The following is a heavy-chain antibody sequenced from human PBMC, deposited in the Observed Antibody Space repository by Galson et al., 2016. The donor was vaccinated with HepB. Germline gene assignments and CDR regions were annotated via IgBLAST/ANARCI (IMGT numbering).Heavy chain of an antibody. D-gene: IGHD3-9*01. V-gene: IGHV3-48*02. Sequence: SLRLSCAASGFTFSSYGMHWVRQAPGKGLEWVSFLSTSSSTIYYSDSVKGRFTVSRDNGKNSLYLQMNSLRDEDTAVYYCARGLLYFDWFQLEGYGMDVWGQGTTVTVSS. J-gene: IGHJ6*02. CDR2: LSTSSSTI. CDR3: ARGLLYFDWFQLEGYGMDV. CDR1: GFTFSSYG.